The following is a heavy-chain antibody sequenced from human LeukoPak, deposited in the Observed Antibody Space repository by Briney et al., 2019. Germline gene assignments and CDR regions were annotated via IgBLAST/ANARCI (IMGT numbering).Heavy chain of an antibody. CDR2: ISAYNGNT. J-gene: IGHJ3*02. CDR3: ARGGPAPTYYDFWSGQMGAFDI. V-gene: IGHV1-18*01. D-gene: IGHD3-3*01. Sequence: GASVKVSCKASGYTFTSYGISWVRQAPGQGLEWMGWISAYNGNTNYAQKLQGRVTMTTDTSTSTAYMELRSLRSDDTAVYYCARGGPAPTYYDFWSGQMGAFDIWGQGTMVTVSS. CDR1: GYTFTSYG.